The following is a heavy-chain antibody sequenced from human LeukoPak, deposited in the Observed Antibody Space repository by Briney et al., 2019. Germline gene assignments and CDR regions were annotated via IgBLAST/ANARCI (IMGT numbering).Heavy chain of an antibody. V-gene: IGHV4-38-2*01. D-gene: IGHD3-22*01. CDR3: TRHTYFYDSPGAYYFDY. CDR2: IHHSGRT. CDR1: VYSISSGHY. J-gene: IGHJ4*02. Sequence: SETLSLTCAASVYSISSGHYWGWIRQPPGKGLEWIGSIHHSGRTYHNSSLKSRVTISVDTSKNQFSLRLSSVTAADTAVYYCTRHTYFYDSPGAYYFDYWGQGTLVTVSS.